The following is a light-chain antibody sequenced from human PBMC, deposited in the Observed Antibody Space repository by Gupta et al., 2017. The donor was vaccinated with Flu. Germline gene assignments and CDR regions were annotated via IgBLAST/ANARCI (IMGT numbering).Light chain of an antibody. V-gene: IGKV1-33*01. CDR2: DAS. J-gene: IGKJ1*01. CDR3: QQEDNLLWT. CDR1: QDISNY. Sequence: DIRLPQPPSRLPPPGADNVTTTSQASQDISNYLNSYQQKPGKAPKLLIYDASKLDTGVPARFSGSGSVTDFTFTISSLQPEDIATYYCQQEDNLLWTFGQGTKMEIK.